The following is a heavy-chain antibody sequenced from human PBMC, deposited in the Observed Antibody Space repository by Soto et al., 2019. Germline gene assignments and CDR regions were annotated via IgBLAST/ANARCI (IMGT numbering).Heavy chain of an antibody. J-gene: IGHJ4*02. V-gene: IGHV6-1*01. Sequence: SQTLSLTCAISGDSVSSNSAAWNWIRPSPSRGFEWLGRTYYMSKWYNEYAVSLKGRISINSDPSKNHFSLQLNSVTPEDTAVYYCARTGGATDSWGQGTLVTVSS. CDR1: GDSVSSNSAA. CDR3: ARTGGATDS. CDR2: TYYMSKWYN. D-gene: IGHD3-16*01.